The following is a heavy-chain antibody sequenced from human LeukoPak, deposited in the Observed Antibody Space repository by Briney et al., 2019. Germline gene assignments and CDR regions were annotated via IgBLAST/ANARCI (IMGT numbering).Heavy chain of an antibody. D-gene: IGHD4/OR15-4a*01. Sequence: PGGSLRLSCAASGFTVSNNYMTWVRQAPGKGLEWVSVIYSGGNTYYADSVKGRFTISRDNSKNTLYLQMNSLRVEDTAVYYCARGLFMDVWGQGTTVTVSS. CDR2: IYSGGNT. V-gene: IGHV3-66*01. J-gene: IGHJ6*02. CDR1: GFTVSNNY. CDR3: ARGLFMDV.